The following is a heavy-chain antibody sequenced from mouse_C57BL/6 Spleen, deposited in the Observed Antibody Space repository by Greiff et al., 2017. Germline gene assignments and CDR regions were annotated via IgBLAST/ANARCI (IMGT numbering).Heavy chain of an antibody. Sequence: EVKLVESGGGLVKPGGSLKLSCAASGFTFSDYGMHWVRQAPEKGLEWVAYISSGSSTIYYADTVKGRFTISRDNAKNTLFLQMTSLRSEDTAMYYCGRIGRYAMDYWGQGTSVTVSS. CDR1: GFTFSDYG. CDR2: ISSGSSTI. J-gene: IGHJ4*01. V-gene: IGHV5-17*01. CDR3: GRIGRYAMDY.